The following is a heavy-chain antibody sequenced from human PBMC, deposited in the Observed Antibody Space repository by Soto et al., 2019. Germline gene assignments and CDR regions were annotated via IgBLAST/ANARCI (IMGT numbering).Heavy chain of an antibody. CDR1: GYTFTSYA. CDR3: ARDGGWSSSSGEQTNAFDI. Sequence: QVQLVQSGAEVKKPGASVKVSCKASGYTFTSYAMHWVRQAPGQRLEWMGWINAGNGNTKYSQKFQGRVTITRDTSASTAYMERSSLRSEDTAVYYCARDGGWSSSSGEQTNAFDIWGQGPMVTVSS. D-gene: IGHD6-13*01. V-gene: IGHV1-3*01. CDR2: INAGNGNT. J-gene: IGHJ3*02.